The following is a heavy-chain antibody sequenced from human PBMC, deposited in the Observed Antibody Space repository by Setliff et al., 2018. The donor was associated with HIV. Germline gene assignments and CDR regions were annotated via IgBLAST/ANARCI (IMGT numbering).Heavy chain of an antibody. D-gene: IGHD6-19*01. CDR3: ARETGRSSGCNY. J-gene: IGHJ4*02. CDR2: MNPNTGVA. CDR1: GHTFSNSD. Sequence: ASVKVSCKASGHTFSNSDIHWVRRATGQGLEWMGWMNPNTGVAGYALKFQGRVTMTRNTSISTAYMELSSLRSEDTAVYYCARETGRSSGCNYWGQGTLVTVSS. V-gene: IGHV1-8*01.